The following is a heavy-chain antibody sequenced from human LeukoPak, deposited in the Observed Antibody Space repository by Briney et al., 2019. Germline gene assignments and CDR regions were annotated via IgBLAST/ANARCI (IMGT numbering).Heavy chain of an antibody. D-gene: IGHD1-26*01. Sequence: ASVKVSCKVSGYTLTELSMHWVRQAPGKGLEWMGGFDPEDGETIYAQKFQGRVTMTEDTSTDTACMELSSLRSEDTAVYYCATERREWVPPAFDIWGQGTMVTVSS. V-gene: IGHV1-24*01. CDR2: FDPEDGET. J-gene: IGHJ3*02. CDR3: ATERREWVPPAFDI. CDR1: GYTLTELS.